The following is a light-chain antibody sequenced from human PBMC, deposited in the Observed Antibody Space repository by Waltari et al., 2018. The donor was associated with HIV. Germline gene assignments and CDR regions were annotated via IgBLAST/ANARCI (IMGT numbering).Light chain of an antibody. CDR1: QSPAFRDGTSY. V-gene: IGKV2-30*01. J-gene: IGKJ2*01. Sequence: TQSPLSLSVTLGQPAAISCKSNQSPAFRDGTSYLFWYHQRPGHPPRRLLYQVARRYPGLPGKITGSGSDTDVTLRISRVGPEDAGFDWCMQATSLPHTYGQRTELRI. CDR3: MQATSLPHT. CDR2: QVA.